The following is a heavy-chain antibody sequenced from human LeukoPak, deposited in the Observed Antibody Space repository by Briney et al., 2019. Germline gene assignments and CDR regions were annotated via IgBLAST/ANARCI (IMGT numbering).Heavy chain of an antibody. CDR2: IYYSGST. D-gene: IGHD3-22*01. V-gene: IGHV4-59*01. CDR1: GGSISSYY. CDR3: ARGADSSGYYSIFYFDY. J-gene: IGHJ4*02. Sequence: SETLSLTCTVSGGSISSYYWNWIRQPPGKGLEWIGYIYYSGSTNYNPSLKSRVTISVDTSKNQFSLKLSSVTAADTAVYYCARGADSSGYYSIFYFDYWGQGSLVTVSS.